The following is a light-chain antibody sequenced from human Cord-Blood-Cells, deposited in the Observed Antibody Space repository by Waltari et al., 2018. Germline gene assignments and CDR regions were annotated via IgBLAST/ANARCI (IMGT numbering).Light chain of an antibody. CDR2: DAS. V-gene: IGKV3-11*01. CDR1: QSVSSY. Sequence: EIVLTQSPATLSLSPGERATLSCRASQSVSSYFAWYQQKPGQAPRLLSYDASNRATGIPARFSGSGSWTDFTLTISSLEPEDFAVYYCQQRSNWPTFGQGTKVEIK. J-gene: IGKJ1*01. CDR3: QQRSNWPT.